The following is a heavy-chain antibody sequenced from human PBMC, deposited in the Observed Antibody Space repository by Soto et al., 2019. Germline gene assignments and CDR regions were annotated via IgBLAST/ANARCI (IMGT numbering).Heavy chain of an antibody. D-gene: IGHD3-22*01. CDR2: IYYSGST. CDR3: AKSYYDTTGFAVDP. Sequence: PSETLSLTCTVSGGSISSGGYYWSWIRQHPGKGLEWIGYIYYSGSTYYNPSLKSRVTISVDTSKNQFSLKLRSVTAADTAVYYCAKSYYDTTGFAVDPWGQGTLVTVSS. CDR1: GGSISSGGYY. V-gene: IGHV4-31*03. J-gene: IGHJ5*02.